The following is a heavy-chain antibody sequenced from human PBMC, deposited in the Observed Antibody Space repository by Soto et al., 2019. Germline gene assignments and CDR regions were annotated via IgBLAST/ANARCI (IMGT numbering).Heavy chain of an antibody. Sequence: SGPTLVKPTQTLTLTCTFSGFSLSTSGVGVGWIRRPPGKALEWLALIYWDDDKRYSPSLKSRLTITKDTSKNQVVLTITNMDPVDTATYYCAHRFITGTHDAIDIWGQGTMVTVSS. CDR3: AHRFITGTHDAIDI. J-gene: IGHJ3*02. CDR1: GFSLSTSGVG. V-gene: IGHV2-5*02. CDR2: IYWDDDK. D-gene: IGHD1-7*01.